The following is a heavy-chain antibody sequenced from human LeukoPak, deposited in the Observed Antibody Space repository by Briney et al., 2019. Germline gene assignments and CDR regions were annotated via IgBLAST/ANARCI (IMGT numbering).Heavy chain of an antibody. CDR2: ISSSGSTI. CDR1: GFTFSSYE. CDR3: ASSLRYYYDSSGYYYIDYFDY. D-gene: IGHD3-22*01. Sequence: GGSLRLSCAASGFTFSSYEMNWVRQAPGQGLEWDSYISSSGSTIYYADSVKGRFTISRDNAKNSLYLQMNSLRAEDTAVYYCASSLRYYYDSSGYYYIDYFDYWGQGTLVTVSS. V-gene: IGHV3-48*03. J-gene: IGHJ4*02.